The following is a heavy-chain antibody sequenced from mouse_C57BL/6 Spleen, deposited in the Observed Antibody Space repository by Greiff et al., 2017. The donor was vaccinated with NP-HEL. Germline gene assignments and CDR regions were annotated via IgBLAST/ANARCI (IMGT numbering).Heavy chain of an antibody. V-gene: IGHV1-82*01. CDR2: IYPGDGDT. J-gene: IGHJ3*01. D-gene: IGHD1-1*01. CDR3: ARWDYYGSSYEAY. Sequence: VQLQESGPELVKPGASVKISCKASGYAFSSSWMNWVKQRPGKGLEWIGRIYPGDGDTNYNGKFKGKATLTADKSSSTAYMQLSSLTSEDSAVYFCARWDYYGSSYEAYWGQGTLVTVSA. CDR1: GYAFSSSW.